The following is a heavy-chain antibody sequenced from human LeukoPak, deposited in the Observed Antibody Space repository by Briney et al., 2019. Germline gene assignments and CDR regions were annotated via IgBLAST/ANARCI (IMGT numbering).Heavy chain of an antibody. CDR2: ISPSGGST. Sequence: ASVKVSCKAFGYTFTSNYMHWVRQAPGQGPEWMGVISPSGGSTTYAQKFQGRVTMTRDTSTSTVYMELSSLRSEDTAVYYCATGQDAFDIWGQGTMVTVSS. V-gene: IGHV1-46*01. CDR3: ATGQDAFDI. CDR1: GYTFTSNY. J-gene: IGHJ3*02.